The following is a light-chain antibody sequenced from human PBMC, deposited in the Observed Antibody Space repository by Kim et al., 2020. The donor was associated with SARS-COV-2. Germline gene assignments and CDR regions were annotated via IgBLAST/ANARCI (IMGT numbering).Light chain of an antibody. CDR3: QQYDKLPLT. CDR2: DAS. Sequence: DIQMTQSPSSLSASVGDRVTITCQASQDISNYLNWYQQKPGKAPKLLIYDASNLETGVPSRFSGSGSGTEFTFTISSLQPEDIATYNCQQYDKLPLTFGGGTKVESK. V-gene: IGKV1-33*01. J-gene: IGKJ4*01. CDR1: QDISNY.